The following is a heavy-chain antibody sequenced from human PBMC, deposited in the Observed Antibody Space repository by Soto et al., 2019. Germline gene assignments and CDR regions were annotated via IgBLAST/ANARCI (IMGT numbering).Heavy chain of an antibody. CDR3: ARWGTTGGLDV. CDR2: TSYDGSGK. CDR1: GFTFRSYV. J-gene: IGHJ1*01. V-gene: IGHV3-30*19. D-gene: IGHD3-16*01. Sequence: QVQLVESGGGVVQPGTSLRLSCVGSGFTFRSYVIQWVRQAPGKGLEWVALTSYDGSGKYYGDSVRGRFTISRDNSRNTVDLQMDSLRLEDTALYYCARWGTTGGLDVWGQGTLVSVSS.